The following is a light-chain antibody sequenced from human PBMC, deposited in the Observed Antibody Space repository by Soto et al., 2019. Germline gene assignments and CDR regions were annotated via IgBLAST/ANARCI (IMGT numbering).Light chain of an antibody. CDR3: SSYTSSRAYV. CDR2: EVS. J-gene: IGLJ1*01. Sequence: QSVLTQPASVSGTPGQSITISCTGTSSDVGGYNYVSRYEQQSGKAPKLMIHEVSNPPSGVSSRFSGSKSGNTASLTISGLQAEDEADYYCSSYTSSRAYVFGIGTKVTVL. V-gene: IGLV2-14*01. CDR1: SSDVGGYNY.